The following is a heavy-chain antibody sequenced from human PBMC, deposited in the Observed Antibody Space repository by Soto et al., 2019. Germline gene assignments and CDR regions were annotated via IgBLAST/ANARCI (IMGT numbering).Heavy chain of an antibody. CDR2: IYYSGNT. Sequence: SETLSLTCSVSGDSINSDSYYWGWIRQPPGKGLEWIGSIYYSGNTYYNPSLKSRVTISLDKSKNQFSLKLSSVTAADTAVYYCARGGALDYFDYWGQGTLVTVSS. CDR1: GDSINSDSYY. J-gene: IGHJ4*02. CDR3: ARGGALDYFDY. V-gene: IGHV4-39*01. D-gene: IGHD3-16*01.